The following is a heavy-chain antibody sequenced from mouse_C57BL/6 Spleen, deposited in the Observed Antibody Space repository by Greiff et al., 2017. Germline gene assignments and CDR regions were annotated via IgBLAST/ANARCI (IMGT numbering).Heavy chain of an antibody. CDR1: GFNIKDDY. J-gene: IGHJ3*01. D-gene: IGHD3-2*02. CDR2: IDPENGDT. Sequence: EVQLQQSGAELVRPGASVKLSCTASGFNIKDDYMHWVKQRPEQGLEWIGWIDPENGDTAYASKFQGKATITADTSSNTAYLQLSSLTSEDTAVYYCTTWPAQAAWFAYWGQGTLVTVSA. V-gene: IGHV14-4*01. CDR3: TTWPAQAAWFAY.